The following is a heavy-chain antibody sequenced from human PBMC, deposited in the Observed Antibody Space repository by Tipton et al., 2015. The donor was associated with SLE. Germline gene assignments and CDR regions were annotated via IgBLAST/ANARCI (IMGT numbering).Heavy chain of an antibody. D-gene: IGHD6-19*01. V-gene: IGHV1-8*03. CDR3: SRDPPWLRAFDI. CDR2: MNPNSGNT. CDR1: GYTFTSYD. J-gene: IGHJ3*02. Sequence: QLVQSGAEVKKPGASVKVSCKASGYTFTSYDINWVRQATGQGLEWMGWMNPNSGNTGYAQKFQGRVTITRNTSISTAYMELSSLRSEYTAVYYCSRDPPWLRAFDIWGQGTMVTVSS.